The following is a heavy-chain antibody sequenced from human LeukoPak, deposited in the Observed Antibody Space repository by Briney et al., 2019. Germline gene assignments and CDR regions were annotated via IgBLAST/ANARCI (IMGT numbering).Heavy chain of an antibody. CDR1: GGSISSYY. CDR3: ARAPGRPAAVFDY. J-gene: IGHJ4*02. CDR2: INHSGIT. Sequence: SETLSLTCTVSGGSISSYYWSWIRQPPGKGLEWIGEINHSGITDYSPSLKSRVSISEDTSKNQFSLKLSSVTAADTAVYYCARAPGRPAAVFDYWGQGTQVTVSP. V-gene: IGHV4-34*01. D-gene: IGHD2-2*01.